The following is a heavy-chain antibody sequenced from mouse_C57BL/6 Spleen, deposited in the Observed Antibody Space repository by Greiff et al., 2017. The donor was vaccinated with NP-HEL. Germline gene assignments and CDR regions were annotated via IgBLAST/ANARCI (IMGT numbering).Heavy chain of an antibody. CDR3: ASYYGPWYFDV. CDR2: ISYDGSN. V-gene: IGHV3-6*01. J-gene: IGHJ1*03. Sequence: EVQLQESGPGLVKPSQSLSLTCSVTGYSITSGYYWNWIRQFPGNKLEWMGYISYDGSNKYNPSLKNRISITRDTSKNQFFLKLNSVTTEDTATYCCASYYGPWYFDVWGTGTTVTVSS. CDR1: GYSITSGYY. D-gene: IGHD1-1*01.